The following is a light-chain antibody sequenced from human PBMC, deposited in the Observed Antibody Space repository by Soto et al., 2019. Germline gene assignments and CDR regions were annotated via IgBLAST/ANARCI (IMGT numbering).Light chain of an antibody. J-gene: IGKJ1*01. CDR2: GVS. Sequence: DIQMTQSPSSLSASVGDRITITCRPSQTISSYLNWYQQKPGKPPKLLIYGVSSLQTGVPSRFGGSGSSTEFTLTISSLQTEDFATYVCQQSYITPWTFGQGTKVEVK. V-gene: IGKV1-39*01. CDR1: QTISSY. CDR3: QQSYITPWT.